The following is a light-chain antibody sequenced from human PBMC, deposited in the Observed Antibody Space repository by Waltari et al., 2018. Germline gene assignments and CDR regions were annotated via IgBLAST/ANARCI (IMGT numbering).Light chain of an antibody. CDR2: DAS. Sequence: DIQMTQSPSTLSASEGDRVTITCRASPTINNYLAWYPQKPGKAPKLVIYDASSLESGVPSRFSGSGSGTEFTLTISSLQPDDFATYYCQQYDFYSLTFGGGTRVEIK. CDR1: PTINNY. V-gene: IGKV1-5*01. J-gene: IGKJ4*01. CDR3: QQYDFYSLT.